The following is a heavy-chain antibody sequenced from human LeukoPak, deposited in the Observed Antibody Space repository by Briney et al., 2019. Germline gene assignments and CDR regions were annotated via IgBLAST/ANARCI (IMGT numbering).Heavy chain of an antibody. CDR1: GLVFSGSA. Sequence: GGSLRLSCAASGLVFSGSAIHWVRQASGKGLEWVGRIRSRANSYVTVYSASVTGRFTISRDNSKNTLYLQMNSLRAEDTAVYYCARDIDIAAAGTTDYWGQGTLVTISS. CDR3: ARDIDIAAAGTTDY. CDR2: IRSRANSYVT. D-gene: IGHD6-13*01. V-gene: IGHV3-73*01. J-gene: IGHJ4*02.